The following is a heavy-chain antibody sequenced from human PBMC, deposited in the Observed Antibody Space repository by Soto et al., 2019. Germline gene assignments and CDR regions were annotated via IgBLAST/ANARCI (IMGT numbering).Heavy chain of an antibody. J-gene: IGHJ6*02. CDR2: INSDGSTT. CDR1: GFTFSTYW. Sequence: EVQLVESGGGLVQPGGSLRLSCAASGFTFSTYWMHWVRQAPGKGLVWVSRINSDGSTTNYADSVKGRFTISRDNAKNPPYLQINSLSAEDTAVYYCGRDDYYDVGVWGPGTTVTVSS. V-gene: IGHV3-74*01. CDR3: GRDDYYDVGV.